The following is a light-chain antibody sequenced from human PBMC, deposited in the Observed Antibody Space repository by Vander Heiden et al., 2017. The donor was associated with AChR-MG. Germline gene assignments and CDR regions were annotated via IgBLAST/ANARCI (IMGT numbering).Light chain of an antibody. V-gene: IGKV3-15*01. CDR3: QQYNNLTRGA. Sequence: EIVMTQSPATLSVSPGERATLSCRASQSVSSNLAWYQQKPGQAPRLLIYGASTRATGIPARFSGSGSGTEFTLTISSLQSEDFAVYYCQQYNNLTRGAFGQGTKVEIK. J-gene: IGKJ1*01. CDR1: QSVSSN. CDR2: GAS.